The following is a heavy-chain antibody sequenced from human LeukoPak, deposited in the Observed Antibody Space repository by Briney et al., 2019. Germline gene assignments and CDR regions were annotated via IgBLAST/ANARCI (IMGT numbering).Heavy chain of an antibody. V-gene: IGHV3-30*02. CDR2: IRYDGSNK. CDR3: AKDISVPAARSYGSPNY. Sequence: QTGGSLRLXCAASGFTFSSYGMHWGRQAPGKGLEWVAFIRYDGSNKYYADSVKGRFTISRDNSKNTLYLQMNSLRAEDTAVYYCAKDISVPAARSYGSPNYWGQGTLVTVSS. CDR1: GFTFSSYG. J-gene: IGHJ4*02. D-gene: IGHD2-2*01.